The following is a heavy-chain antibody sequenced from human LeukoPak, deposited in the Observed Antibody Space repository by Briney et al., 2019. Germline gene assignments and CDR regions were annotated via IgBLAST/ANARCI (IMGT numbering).Heavy chain of an antibody. CDR1: GFTLSSYA. CDR3: ARGVYSSGAFDAYDI. CDR2: ISIKGDTT. D-gene: IGHD3-22*01. Sequence: GGSLRLSCAASGFTLSSYAMHWVRQAPGKGLEYVSAISIKGDTTYYANSVQGRFTISRDISRNSLFLQMGSLRPEDMAIYYCARGVYSSGAFDAYDIWGQGTMVTVSP. J-gene: IGHJ3*02. V-gene: IGHV3-64*01.